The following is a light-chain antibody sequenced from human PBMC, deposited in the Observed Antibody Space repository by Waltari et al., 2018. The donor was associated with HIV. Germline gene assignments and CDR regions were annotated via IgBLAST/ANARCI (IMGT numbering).Light chain of an antibody. Sequence: DIQMTQSPSTLSSSLGARVTITCRASQSIRNTLAWYQQKPGKPPKLLIYKASTLESGVPSRFSGSGSGTEFTLTISSLQSDDFATYYCHQYHRSRTFGQGTKV. J-gene: IGKJ1*01. CDR2: KAS. V-gene: IGKV1-5*03. CDR1: QSIRNT. CDR3: HQYHRSRT.